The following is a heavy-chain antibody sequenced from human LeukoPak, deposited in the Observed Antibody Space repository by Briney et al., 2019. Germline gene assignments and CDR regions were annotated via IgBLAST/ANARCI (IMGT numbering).Heavy chain of an antibody. J-gene: IGHJ4*02. D-gene: IGHD2-21*02. CDR2: IHYSGST. V-gene: IGHV4-39*07. Sequence: SETLSLTCTVSGGSISSTSYYWGWIRQPPGKGLEWIGIIHYSGSTDYNPSLKSRVTISVDTSKNQFSLKLSSVTAADTAVYYCARGVTPFDYWGQGTLVTVSS. CDR1: GGSISSTSYY. CDR3: ARGVTPFDY.